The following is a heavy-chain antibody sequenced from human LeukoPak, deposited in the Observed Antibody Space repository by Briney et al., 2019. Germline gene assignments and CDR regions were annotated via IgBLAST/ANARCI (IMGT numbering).Heavy chain of an antibody. V-gene: IGHV4-59*01. Sequence: SETLSLTCTVSGGSIINYYWSWIRQPPGKGLEWIGYIYYSGAMNYNPSLKSRVTLSIDTSNNQFSLRLSSVTTADTGLYFCARDRTRDGYNYGGSSYYYGLDVWGRGTTVSVSS. CDR2: IYYSGAM. CDR3: ARDRTRDGYNYGGSSYYYGLDV. D-gene: IGHD5-24*01. J-gene: IGHJ6*02. CDR1: GGSIINYY.